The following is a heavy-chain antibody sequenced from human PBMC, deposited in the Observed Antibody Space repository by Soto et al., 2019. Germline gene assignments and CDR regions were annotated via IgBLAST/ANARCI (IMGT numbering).Heavy chain of an antibody. Sequence: QVQLVQSGAEVKKPGSSVTVSCKASGGTFSSYTISWVRQAPGQGLEWMGGIIPIFGTANYAQEFQGRVTITGDESTSTADMELSSLRSEETAVYYCARGNHRGLQLWYFDLWGRGTLVTVSS. V-gene: IGHV1-69*12. J-gene: IGHJ2*01. CDR3: ARGNHRGLQLWYFDL. CDR2: IIPIFGTA. CDR1: GGTFSSYT. D-gene: IGHD3-16*01.